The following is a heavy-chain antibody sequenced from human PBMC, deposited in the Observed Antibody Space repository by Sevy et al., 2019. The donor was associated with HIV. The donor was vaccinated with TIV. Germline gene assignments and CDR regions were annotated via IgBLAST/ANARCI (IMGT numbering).Heavy chain of an antibody. V-gene: IGHV1-2*02. CDR2: INPNSGDT. Sequence: ASVKVSCKASGYSFTSYYMDWVRQAPGQGREWMGWINPNSGDTNYAQKFQGRVTMTSDASISTAYMELTSLRSDDTAIYYCARGFTIFGVEPLQYWGQGTLVTVSS. J-gene: IGHJ4*02. CDR1: GYSFTSYY. D-gene: IGHD3-3*01. CDR3: ARGFTIFGVEPLQY.